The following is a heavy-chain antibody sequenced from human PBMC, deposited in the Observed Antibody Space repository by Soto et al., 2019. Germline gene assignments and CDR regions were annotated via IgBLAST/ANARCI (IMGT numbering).Heavy chain of an antibody. CDR1: GGSISTYY. D-gene: IGHD2-21*02. Sequence: SETLSLTCTVSGGSISTYYWTWIRQPPGKGLEWIGYIYHSGSTYYNPSLKSRVTISLETSKIQFSLKLSSVTAADTAVYYCARHPSDFWFDPWGQGTLVTVSS. V-gene: IGHV4-59*08. J-gene: IGHJ5*02. CDR3: ARHPSDFWFDP. CDR2: IYHSGST.